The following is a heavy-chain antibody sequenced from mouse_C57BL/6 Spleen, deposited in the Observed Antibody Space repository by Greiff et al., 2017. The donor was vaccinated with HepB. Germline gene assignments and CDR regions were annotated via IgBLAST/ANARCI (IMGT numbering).Heavy chain of an antibody. CDR1: GYTFTDYE. D-gene: IGHD3-2*02. CDR2: IDPETGGT. CDR3: TRRGVTAQAIDY. J-gene: IGHJ2*01. Sequence: VQVVESGAELVRPGASVTLSCKASGYTFTDYEMHWVKQTPVHGLEWIGAIDPETGGTAYNQKFKGKAILTADKSSSTAYMELRSLTYEDSAVYYCTRRGVTAQAIDYWGQGTTRTVSS. V-gene: IGHV1-15*01.